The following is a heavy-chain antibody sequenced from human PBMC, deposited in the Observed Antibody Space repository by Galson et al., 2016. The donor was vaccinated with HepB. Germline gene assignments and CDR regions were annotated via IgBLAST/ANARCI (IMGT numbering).Heavy chain of an antibody. CDR2: ISPYNGIT. D-gene: IGHD3-22*01. Sequence: SVKVSCKASGFTFTSFFMHWVRQAPGQGLEWMGWISPYNGITDYAQQLQGRVTMTTDTSTSTAYMELRSLRSDDTAVYYCAQDQIEYYSDTTAYYYEDYWGQGTLVTVSS. CDR1: GFTFTSFF. CDR3: AQDQIEYYSDTTAYYYEDY. V-gene: IGHV1-18*04. J-gene: IGHJ4*02.